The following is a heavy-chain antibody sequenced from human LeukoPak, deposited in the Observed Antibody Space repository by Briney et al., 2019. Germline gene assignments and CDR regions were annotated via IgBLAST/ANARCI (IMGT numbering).Heavy chain of an antibody. CDR2: IYYSGST. J-gene: IGHJ6*03. Sequence: SEPLSLTCTVSGGSISNYYWSWIRQPPGKGLEWIGYIYYSGSTNYNPSLKSRVTISVDTSKNQFSLKLSSVTAADTAVYYCARVAASYYYYMDVWGKGTTVTVSS. CDR1: GGSISNYY. V-gene: IGHV4-59*08. D-gene: IGHD5-18*01. CDR3: ARVAASYYYYMDV.